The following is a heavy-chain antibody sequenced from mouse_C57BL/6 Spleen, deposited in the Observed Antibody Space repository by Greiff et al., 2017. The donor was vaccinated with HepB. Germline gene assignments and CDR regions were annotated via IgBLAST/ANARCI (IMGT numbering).Heavy chain of an antibody. CDR3: ARDQENWGFDY. J-gene: IGHJ2*01. D-gene: IGHD4-1*01. CDR1: GFTFSDYY. CDR2: INYDGSST. V-gene: IGHV5-16*01. Sequence: EVKLVESEGGLVQPGSSMKLSCTASGFTFSDYYMAWVRQVPEKGLEWVANINYDGSSTYYLDSLKSRFIISRDNAKNILYLQMSSLKSEDTATYYCARDQENWGFDYWGQGTTLTVSS.